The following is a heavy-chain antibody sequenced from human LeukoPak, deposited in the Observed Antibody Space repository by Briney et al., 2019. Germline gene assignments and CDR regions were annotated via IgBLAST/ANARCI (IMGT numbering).Heavy chain of an antibody. D-gene: IGHD3-9*01. J-gene: IGHJ4*02. CDR3: ARKSYYDILTGYTYFDY. Sequence: GASVKVSCKASGYTFTSYDINWVRQATGQGLEWMRWMNPNSGNTGYAQKFQGRVTMTRNTSISTAYMGLSSLRSEDTAVYYCARKSYYDILTGYTYFDYWGQGTLVTVSS. V-gene: IGHV1-8*01. CDR1: GYTFTSYD. CDR2: MNPNSGNT.